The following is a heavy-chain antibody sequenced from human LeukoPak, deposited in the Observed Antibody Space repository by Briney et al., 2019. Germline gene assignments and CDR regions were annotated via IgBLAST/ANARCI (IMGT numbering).Heavy chain of an antibody. J-gene: IGHJ5*02. CDR1: GGSFSGYY. CDR2: INHSGST. CDR3: ARGGRSYYDILTGYYRVNWFDP. V-gene: IGHV4-34*01. Sequence: SETLSLTCAVYGGSFSGYYWSWIRQLPGKGLEWIGEINHSGSTNYNPSLKSRVTISVDASKNQFSLKLSSVTAADTAVYYCARGGRSYYDILTGYYRVNWFDPWGQGTLVTVSS. D-gene: IGHD3-9*01.